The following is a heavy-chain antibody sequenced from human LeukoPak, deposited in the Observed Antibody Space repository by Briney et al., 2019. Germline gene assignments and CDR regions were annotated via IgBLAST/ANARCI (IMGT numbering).Heavy chain of an antibody. Sequence: SETLSLTCAVYGGSFSGYYWSWIRQPPGKGLEWIGEINHSGSTNYNPSLKSRVTISVDTSKNQFSLKLSSVTAADTAVYYCAREDSSVEYYYYYYMDVWGKGTTVTVSS. D-gene: IGHD6-19*01. CDR1: GGSFSGYY. J-gene: IGHJ6*03. CDR3: AREDSSVEYYYYYYMDV. CDR2: INHSGST. V-gene: IGHV4-34*01.